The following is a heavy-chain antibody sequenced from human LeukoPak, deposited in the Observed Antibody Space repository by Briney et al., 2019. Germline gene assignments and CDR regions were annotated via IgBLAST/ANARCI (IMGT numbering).Heavy chain of an antibody. V-gene: IGHV3-64*01. CDR1: GFTFSGYT. Sequence: GGSLRLSCVASGFTFSGYTMYWVRQAPGKGLEYVSAISGDGDNTFYAKSVKGRFTTSRDNSKNTLYLQMGSLRPEDMAVYYCARRGGGGADYYFDYWGQGSLVTVSS. J-gene: IGHJ4*02. CDR2: ISGDGDNT. CDR3: ARRGGGGADYYFDY. D-gene: IGHD4-23*01.